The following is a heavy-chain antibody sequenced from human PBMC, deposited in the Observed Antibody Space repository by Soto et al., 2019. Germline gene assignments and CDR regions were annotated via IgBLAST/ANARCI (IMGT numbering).Heavy chain of an antibody. D-gene: IGHD4-17*01. V-gene: IGHV4-31*03. CDR1: GGSISSGGYY. CDR3: AAHGTTVTSEFDY. Sequence: NPSETLSLTCTVSGGSISSGGYYWSWIRQHPGKGLEWIGYIYYSGSTYYNPSLKSRVTISVDTSKNQFSLKLSSVTAADTAVYYCAAHGTTVTSEFDYWGQGTLVTVSS. CDR2: IYYSGST. J-gene: IGHJ4*02.